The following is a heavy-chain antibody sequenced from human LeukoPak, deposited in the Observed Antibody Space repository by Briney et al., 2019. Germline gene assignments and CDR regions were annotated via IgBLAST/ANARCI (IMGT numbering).Heavy chain of an antibody. CDR1: GGSMISYY. V-gene: IGHV4-59*01. CDR3: ACGDSAGFQH. J-gene: IGHJ1*01. CDR2: IYYTGST. D-gene: IGHD2-21*01. Sequence: QPSETLSLTCTVSGGSMISYYYGWIRQPPGKGLEWIGKIYYTGSTNYNPSLESRVTISIDTSKNHFSLRLNSVTAADTAVFYCACGDSAGFQHWGPGTLVTVSS.